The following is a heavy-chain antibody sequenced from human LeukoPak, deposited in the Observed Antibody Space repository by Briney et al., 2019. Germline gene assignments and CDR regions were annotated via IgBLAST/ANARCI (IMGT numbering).Heavy chain of an antibody. CDR2: ISGSGGST. J-gene: IGHJ3*01. V-gene: IGHV3-23*01. D-gene: IGHD2-2*01. CDR3: AKDRSCTGSSCNVGS. Sequence: PGGSLRLSCAASGLTVSSNYMSWVRQAPGKGLEWVSAISGSGGSTYYADSVKGRFTISRDNSKNTLFLQMNSLRAEDTAVYYCAKDRSCTGSSCNVGSWGQGTMVTVSS. CDR1: GLTVSSNY.